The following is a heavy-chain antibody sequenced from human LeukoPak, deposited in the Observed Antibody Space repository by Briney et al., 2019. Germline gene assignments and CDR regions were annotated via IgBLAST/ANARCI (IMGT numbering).Heavy chain of an antibody. CDR3: AKLYYYDSSGGFDY. CDR1: GFTLSSYW. V-gene: IGHV3-74*01. Sequence: GGSLRLSCAASGFTLSSYWMHWVRQAPGKGLVWVSRIDTDESATNYADSVKGRFTISRDNAENTLYLQMNSLRAEDTAVYYCAKLYYYDSSGGFDYWGQGTLVTVSS. CDR2: IDTDESAT. D-gene: IGHD3-22*01. J-gene: IGHJ4*02.